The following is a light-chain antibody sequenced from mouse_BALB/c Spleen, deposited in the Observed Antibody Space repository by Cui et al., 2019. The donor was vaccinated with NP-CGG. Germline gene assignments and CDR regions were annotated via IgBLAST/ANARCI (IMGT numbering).Light chain of an antibody. Sequence: QAVVTQESALTKSPGEIVTLTCRSSTGAVTTSNYANWVQEKPDHLFTGLIGGTNNRPPGVPARFSGSLIGDKAALTITVAQTEDEAIYFCALWYSNHWVFGGGTKLTDL. CDR1: TGAVTTSNY. J-gene: IGLJ1*01. CDR3: ALWYSNHWV. V-gene: IGLV1*01. CDR2: GTN.